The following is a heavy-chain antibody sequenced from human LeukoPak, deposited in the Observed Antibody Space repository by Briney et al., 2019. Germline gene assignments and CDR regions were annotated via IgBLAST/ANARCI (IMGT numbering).Heavy chain of an antibody. J-gene: IGHJ4*02. V-gene: IGHV3-30-3*01. CDR3: AITPPNHYYASSGYYPDY. D-gene: IGHD3-22*01. Sequence: GGSLRLSRAASGFTFSSYAMHWVRQAPGKGLDWVAVISYDGSKKYYADSVKGRFTISRDNSKNTLFLQMNSLRAEDTAVYYCAITPPNHYYASSGYYPDYWGQGTLVTVSS. CDR2: ISYDGSKK. CDR1: GFTFSSYA.